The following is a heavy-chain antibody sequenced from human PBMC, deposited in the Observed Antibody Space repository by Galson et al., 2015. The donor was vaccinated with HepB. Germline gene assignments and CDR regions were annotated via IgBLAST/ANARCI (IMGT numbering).Heavy chain of an antibody. D-gene: IGHD1-26*01. CDR3: ARERSGNFYTFDS. V-gene: IGHV3-11*01. Sequence: SLRLSCAVSGFSFGDYYMSWIRQAPGKGLEWVSYISTTGSVNYADSVKGRFTISWDKARNSLHLQMTSLTAEDTAVYYCARERSGNFYTFDSWGQGTLVTVSS. CDR1: GFSFGDYY. J-gene: IGHJ4*02. CDR2: ISTTGSV.